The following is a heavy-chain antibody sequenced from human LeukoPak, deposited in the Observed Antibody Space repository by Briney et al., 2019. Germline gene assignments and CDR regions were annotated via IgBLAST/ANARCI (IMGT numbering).Heavy chain of an antibody. J-gene: IGHJ5*02. Sequence: PGGSLRLSCAASGFTFSSYNMNWVRQAPGKGLVWVSRINPDGSSASYADSVKGRFTISRDNAKNTLYLQMNSLRAEDTAVYYCARFKVTVTSIPWGQGTLVTVSS. V-gene: IGHV3-74*01. D-gene: IGHD4-11*01. CDR1: GFTFSSYN. CDR3: ARFKVTVTSIP. CDR2: INPDGSSA.